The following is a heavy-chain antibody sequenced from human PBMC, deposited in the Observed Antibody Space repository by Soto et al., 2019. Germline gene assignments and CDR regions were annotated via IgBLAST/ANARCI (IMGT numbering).Heavy chain of an antibody. CDR2: IYYSGST. V-gene: IGHV4-59*12. Sequence: QVQLQESGPGLVKLSETLSLTCTVSGGSISSWYWSWIRQPPGKGLEWIGYIYYSGSTNYNPSLRRRVTIPVDTSKNQSSLKLSSVTATNTPVYYCARRYGSAIDYWGQGPLVTVSS. J-gene: IGHJ4*02. CDR1: GGSISSWY. CDR3: ARRYGSAIDY. D-gene: IGHD1-26*01.